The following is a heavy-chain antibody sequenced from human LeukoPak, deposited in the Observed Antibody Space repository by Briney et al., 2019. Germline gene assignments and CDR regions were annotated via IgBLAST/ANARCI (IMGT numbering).Heavy chain of an antibody. Sequence: PSETLSLTCTVSGGSISSGSYYWSWIRQPAGKGLEWIGRIYTSGSTNYNPSLKSRVTISVDTSKNQFSLKLSSVTAADTAVYYCARVPYCSGGSCYSWFDPWGQGTLVTVSS. CDR1: GGSISSGSYY. J-gene: IGHJ5*02. V-gene: IGHV4-61*02. CDR3: ARVPYCSGGSCYSWFDP. CDR2: IYTSGST. D-gene: IGHD2-15*01.